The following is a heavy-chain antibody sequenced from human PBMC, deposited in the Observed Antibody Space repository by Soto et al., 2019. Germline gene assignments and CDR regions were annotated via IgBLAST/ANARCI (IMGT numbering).Heavy chain of an antibody. J-gene: IGHJ5*02. CDR3: GRVPVDTYLIYWSDP. CDR1: GDSVSSGNYY. Sequence: SETLSLTCTVSGDSVSSGNYYWSWIRQPPGKGLEWIGSIYFTGNTNYNPSRKSRLTMSIDTSSNLFSLRLGSVTAADTAVYCCGRVPVDTYLIYWSDPWGQGTLVNVSS. CDR2: IYFTGNT. D-gene: IGHD5-18*01. V-gene: IGHV4-61*01.